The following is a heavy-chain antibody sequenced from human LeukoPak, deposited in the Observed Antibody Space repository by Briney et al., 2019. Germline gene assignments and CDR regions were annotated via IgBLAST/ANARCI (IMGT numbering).Heavy chain of an antibody. J-gene: IGHJ4*02. V-gene: IGHV3-23*01. CDR2: ISGSGGRT. CDR3: AKDPTHYRVWDYYETIGLSY. D-gene: IGHD3-22*01. CDR1: GFTFSSYG. Sequence: GGSLRLSCAASGFTFSSYGMSWVRQAPGKGLECVSAISGSGGRTYYADSVKGRFTISRDNSKNTLYLQMNSLRAEDTAVYYCAKDPTHYRVWDYYETIGLSYWGQGTLVTVSS.